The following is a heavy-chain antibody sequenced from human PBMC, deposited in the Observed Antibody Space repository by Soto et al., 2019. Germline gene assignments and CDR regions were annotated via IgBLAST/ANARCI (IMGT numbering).Heavy chain of an antibody. J-gene: IGHJ4*02. Sequence: ASVKVSCKASGYTFTSYYMHWVRQAPGQGLEWMGWISTYSDDTNYAQKLQGRVTMTTDTSTSTAYMELRSLRSDDTAIYYCARDPYYYDGSGYFGSASIDYWGQGTLVTVSS. CDR1: GYTFTSYY. CDR3: ARDPYYYDGSGYFGSASIDY. D-gene: IGHD3-22*01. CDR2: ISTYSDDT. V-gene: IGHV1-18*04.